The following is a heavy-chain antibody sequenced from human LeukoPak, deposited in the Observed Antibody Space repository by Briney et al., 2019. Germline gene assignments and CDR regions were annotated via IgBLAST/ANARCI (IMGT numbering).Heavy chain of an antibody. CDR1: GYTFTSYG. V-gene: IGHV1-18*01. CDR3: ARDRVTTVTRFDP. J-gene: IGHJ5*02. CDR2: ISACNGNT. Sequence: ASVKVSCKASGYTFTSYGISWVRQAPGQGLEWMGWISACNGNTNYAQKLQARVTMTTDTSTSTAYTELRSLRSDDTAVYYCARDRVTTVTRFDPWGQGTLATVSS. D-gene: IGHD4-17*01.